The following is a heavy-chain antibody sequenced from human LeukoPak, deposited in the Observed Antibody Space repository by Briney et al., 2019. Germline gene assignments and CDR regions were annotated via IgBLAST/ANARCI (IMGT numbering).Heavy chain of an antibody. CDR2: IYYSGST. J-gene: IGHJ4*02. CDR3: ARVIYYGSGSYGELDY. CDR1: GGSISSSSYY. V-gene: IGHV4-39*07. Sequence: SETLSLTCTVSGGSISSSSYYWGWIRQPPGKGLEWIGSIYYSGSTYYNPSLKSRVTISVDTSKNQFSLKLSSVTAADTAVYYCARVIYYGSGSYGELDYWGQETLVTVSS. D-gene: IGHD3-10*01.